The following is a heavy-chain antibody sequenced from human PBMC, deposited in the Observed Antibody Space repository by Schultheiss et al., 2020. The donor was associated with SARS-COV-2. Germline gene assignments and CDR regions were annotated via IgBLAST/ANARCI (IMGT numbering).Heavy chain of an antibody. D-gene: IGHD1-26*01. CDR2: INPNSGGT. J-gene: IGHJ4*02. Sequence: ASVKVSCKASGYTFTSYGISWVRQAPGQGLEWMGWINPNSGGTNYAQKFQGRVTMTRDTSISTAYMELSRLRSDDTAVYYCARSTRVGATDYWGQGTLVTVSS. V-gene: IGHV1-2*02. CDR1: GYTFTSYG. CDR3: ARSTRVGATDY.